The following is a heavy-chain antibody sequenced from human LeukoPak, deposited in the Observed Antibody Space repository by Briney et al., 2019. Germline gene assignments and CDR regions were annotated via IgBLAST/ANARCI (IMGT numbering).Heavy chain of an antibody. V-gene: IGHV3-33*01. J-gene: IGHJ4*02. Sequence: GGSLRLSCAASGFTFSSYGMHWVRQAPGKGLEWVAVIWYDGSNKYYADSVKGRFTISRDNSKNTLYLQMNSLRAEDTAVYYCARALSGYYLGYFDYWGRGTLVTVSS. CDR3: ARALSGYYLGYFDY. CDR2: IWYDGSNK. D-gene: IGHD3-22*01. CDR1: GFTFSSYG.